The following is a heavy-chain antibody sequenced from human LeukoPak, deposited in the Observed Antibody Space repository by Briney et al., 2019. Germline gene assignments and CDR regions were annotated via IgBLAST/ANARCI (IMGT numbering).Heavy chain of an antibody. V-gene: IGHV1-46*01. J-gene: IGHJ5*02. CDR3: ARDETNCSSTSSYPSYWFDP. D-gene: IGHD2-2*01. CDR2: IIPSGGRT. Sequence: GASVKVSCKASGCTFTSYYMNWVRQAPGQGLEWMGVIIPSGGRTSYAQKFQGSVTMTRDTSTSTVYMELSSLRSEDTAVYYCARDETNCSSTSSYPSYWFDPWGQRTLVTVSS. CDR1: GCTFTSYY.